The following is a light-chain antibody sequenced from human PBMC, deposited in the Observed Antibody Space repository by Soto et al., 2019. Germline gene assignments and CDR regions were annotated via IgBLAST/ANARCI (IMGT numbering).Light chain of an antibody. Sequence: AIQMTQSPSSLSASVGDRVTITCRASQDIRNDLGWYQQKPGKAPKILMYTTSSLQSGVPSRFSGSGSGTDFTLTISSLQPEDFATYYCLQDYSFPLTFGQGNKLEIK. CDR2: TTS. CDR3: LQDYSFPLT. CDR1: QDIRND. V-gene: IGKV1-6*01. J-gene: IGKJ2*01.